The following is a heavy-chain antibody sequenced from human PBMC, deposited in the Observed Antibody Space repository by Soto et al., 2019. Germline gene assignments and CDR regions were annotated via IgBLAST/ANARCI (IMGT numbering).Heavy chain of an antibody. CDR1: GFTFSSYA. CDR3: AKGVRRAIFGVVTTNYGMDV. CDR2: ISGSGGST. V-gene: IGHV3-23*01. D-gene: IGHD3-3*01. J-gene: IGHJ6*02. Sequence: GGSLRLSCAASGFTFSSYAMSWVRQAPGKGLEWVSAISGSGGSTYYADSVEGRFTISRDNSKNTLYLQMNSLRAEDTAVYYCAKGVRRAIFGVVTTNYGMDVWGQGTTVTVSS.